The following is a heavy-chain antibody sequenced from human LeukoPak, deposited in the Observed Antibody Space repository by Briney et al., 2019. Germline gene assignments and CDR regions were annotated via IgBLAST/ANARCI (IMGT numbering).Heavy chain of an antibody. CDR2: ISPGGGTT. Sequence: GGSLRLSCAVSGFAFGSEAMSWVRQSPARGLEWVASISPGGGTTYYADYVKGRFTISRDNSKNTLYLQMNSLRAEDTAVYYCAKDRTYGSGNGGGNDYWGQGTLVTVSS. J-gene: IGHJ4*02. CDR1: GFAFGSEA. V-gene: IGHV3-23*01. D-gene: IGHD3-10*01. CDR3: AKDRTYGSGNGGGNDY.